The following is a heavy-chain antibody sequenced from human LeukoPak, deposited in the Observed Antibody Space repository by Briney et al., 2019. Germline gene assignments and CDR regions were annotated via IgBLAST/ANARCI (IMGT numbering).Heavy chain of an antibody. J-gene: IGHJ4*02. CDR2: IYYTGST. CDR1: GASSNSDGYY. D-gene: IGHD3-10*01. Sequence: SETLSLTCTVSGASSNSDGYYWTWIRQHPGKGLEWIGYIYYTGSTYYNPSLKSRLSILIDTSKNQFSLRLSSVTAADTALYYCARARVYYGSGDPFDYWGQGTLVTVSS. V-gene: IGHV4-31*03. CDR3: ARARVYYGSGDPFDY.